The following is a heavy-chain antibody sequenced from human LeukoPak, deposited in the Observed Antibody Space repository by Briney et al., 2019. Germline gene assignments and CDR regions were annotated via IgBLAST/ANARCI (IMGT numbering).Heavy chain of an antibody. D-gene: IGHD4-17*01. V-gene: IGHV3-23*01. CDR1: GFTFSSYA. CDR2: ISGSGGST. J-gene: IGHJ1*01. Sequence: GGSLRLSCAASGFTFSSYAMSWVRQAPGKGLEWVSVISGSGGSTFYADSVKGRFTTSRDNSKNTLYLQMNSLRAEDTAVYYCAKEGDYGDHDHWGQGTLVTVSS. CDR3: AKEGDYGDHDH.